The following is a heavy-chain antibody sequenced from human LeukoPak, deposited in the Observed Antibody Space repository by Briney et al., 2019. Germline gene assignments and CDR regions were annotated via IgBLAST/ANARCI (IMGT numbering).Heavy chain of an antibody. CDR3: AKERSSGVYRLFDY. CDR2: ISGSGDNT. D-gene: IGHD3-22*01. J-gene: IGHJ4*02. CDR1: GFTFSTYA. V-gene: IGHV3-23*01. Sequence: GGSLRLSCAASGFTFSTYAMNWVRQAPGKGLEWVSGISGSGDNTYYTDSVKGRFTISRDNSKDTLCLQMNSLRAEDTAVYYCAKERSSGVYRLFDYWGQGTLVTVSS.